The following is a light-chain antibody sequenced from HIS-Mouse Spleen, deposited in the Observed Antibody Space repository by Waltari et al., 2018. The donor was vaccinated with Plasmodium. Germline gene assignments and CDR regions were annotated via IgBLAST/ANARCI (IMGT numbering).Light chain of an antibody. CDR1: KLADKY. J-gene: IGLJ3*02. CDR2: QDS. CDR3: QAWDSSTAV. Sequence: SYELTQPPSVSASQGPTASITCSGDKLADKYACWYQQKPGQSPVLVIYQDSKRPSGIPERFSGSNSGNTATLTISGTQAMDEADYYCQAWDSSTAVFGGGTKLTVL. V-gene: IGLV3-1*01.